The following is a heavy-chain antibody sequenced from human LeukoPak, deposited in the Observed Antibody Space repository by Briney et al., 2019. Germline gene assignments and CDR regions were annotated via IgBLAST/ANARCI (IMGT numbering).Heavy chain of an antibody. CDR3: STYYYDSSGYYPGY. CDR2: ISGSGGST. J-gene: IGHJ4*02. CDR1: GFTFSSYA. Sequence: GGSLRLSCAASGFTFSSYAMSWVRQAPGKGLEWVSAISGSGGSTYYADSVKGRFTISRDNSKNTLYLQMNSLRAEDTAVYYCSTYYYDSSGYYPGYWGQGTMVTVSS. D-gene: IGHD3-22*01. V-gene: IGHV3-23*01.